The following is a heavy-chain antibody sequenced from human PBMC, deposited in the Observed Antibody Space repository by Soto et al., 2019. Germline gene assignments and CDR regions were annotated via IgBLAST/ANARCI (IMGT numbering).Heavy chain of an antibody. D-gene: IGHD2-2*01. CDR3: ARRVAPSGLSYYYYGMDV. Sequence: GGSLRLSCTTSEFTFSGYEMNWVRQAPGKGLEWVSYISSSASTIYYADSVKGRFTISRDNAKNSLYLQMNSLRAEDTAVYYCARRVAPSGLSYYYYGMDVWGQGTTVTVSS. CDR1: EFTFSGYE. CDR2: ISSSASTI. J-gene: IGHJ6*02. V-gene: IGHV3-48*03.